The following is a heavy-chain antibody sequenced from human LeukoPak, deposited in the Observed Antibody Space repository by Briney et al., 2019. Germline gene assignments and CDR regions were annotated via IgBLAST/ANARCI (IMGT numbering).Heavy chain of an antibody. CDR2: MNQDGSGK. CDR1: GFTFSSYW. D-gene: IGHD2-2*02. V-gene: IGHV3-7*01. CDR3: ARDPYRYCSSTSCYTDGWYEHLIDY. Sequence: PGGSLRLSCAASGFTFSSYWMSWVRQAPGKGLEWVANMNQDGSGKYYVDSVKGRFTISRDNAKNSLYLQMNSLRAEDTAVYYCARDPYRYCSSTSCYTDGWYEHLIDYWGQGTLVTVSS. J-gene: IGHJ4*02.